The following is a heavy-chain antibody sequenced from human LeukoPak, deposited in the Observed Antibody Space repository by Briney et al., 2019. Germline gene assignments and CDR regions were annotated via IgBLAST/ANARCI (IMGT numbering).Heavy chain of an antibody. CDR2: IIPMFGTA. D-gene: IGHD3-10*01. J-gene: IGHJ4*02. Sequence: SVKVSCKASGGTFSSYAISWMRQAPGQGLEWMGGIIPMFGTANYAQKFRDRVTITTDESTSTAYMEVSSLRSDDTAVYYCARLDRGGSGSRVIDYWGQGTLVTVSS. V-gene: IGHV1-69*05. CDR3: ARLDRGGSGSRVIDY. CDR1: GGTFSSYA.